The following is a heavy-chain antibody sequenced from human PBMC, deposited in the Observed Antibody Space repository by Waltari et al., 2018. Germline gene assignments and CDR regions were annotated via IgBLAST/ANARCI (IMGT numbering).Heavy chain of an antibody. CDR2: INYDGSQK. CDR1: CLPCSRYW. V-gene: IGHV3-7*01. Sequence: EVQLVESGGGLVPPGGSLRLSCGALCLPCSRYWMGWVRQTPGKGLQWVANINYDGSQKYYVDSVKGRFTISRDNARNSVYLQMNSLRVEDTAVYYCAKSRGFEYWGQGALITVSS. CDR3: AKSRGFEY. D-gene: IGHD2-2*01. J-gene: IGHJ4*02.